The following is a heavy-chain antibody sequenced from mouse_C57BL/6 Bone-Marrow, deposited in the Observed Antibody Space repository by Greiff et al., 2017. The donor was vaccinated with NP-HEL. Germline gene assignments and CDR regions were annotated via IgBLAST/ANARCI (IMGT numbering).Heavy chain of an antibody. Sequence: HVQLQQSGAELVRPGTSVKVSCKASGYAFTNYLIEWVKQRPGQGLEWIGVINPGSGGTNYNEKFKGKATLTADKSSSTAYMQLSSLTSEDSAVYFCARSGGYRNFFPWFAYWGQGTLVTVSA. CDR1: GYAFTNYL. CDR2: INPGSGGT. D-gene: IGHD2-5*01. CDR3: ARSGGYRNFFPWFAY. J-gene: IGHJ3*01. V-gene: IGHV1-54*01.